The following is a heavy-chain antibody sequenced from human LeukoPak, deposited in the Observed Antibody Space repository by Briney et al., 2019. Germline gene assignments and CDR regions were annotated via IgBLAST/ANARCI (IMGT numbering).Heavy chain of an antibody. CDR1: GYTFTNYY. J-gene: IGHJ6*02. CDR3: ARDDRAYYDSSGYYYGMDV. D-gene: IGHD3-22*01. CDR2: SNPSGGTT. Sequence: ASVKVSCKASGYTFTNYYIHWVRQAPGQGLEWMGISNPSGGTTSFAQKFQGRVTMTSDTSTSTVYMELSSLRSEDTAVYYCARDDRAYYDSSGYYYGMDVWGQGTTVTVSS. V-gene: IGHV1-46*01.